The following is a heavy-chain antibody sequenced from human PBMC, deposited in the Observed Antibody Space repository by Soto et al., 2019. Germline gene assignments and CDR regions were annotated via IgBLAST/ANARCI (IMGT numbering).Heavy chain of an antibody. Sequence: QVQLVQSGAEVKKPGASVKVSCEASGYPSSAFDINWVRQAGGQGLEWMGWMNPDSGDTAFAQRFQDRITMTRSTSISTAYMELSRLTSDDTAVYFCVRQPGGVATPGDDYWGQGTLVTVSS. V-gene: IGHV1-8*01. CDR2: MNPDSGDT. CDR3: VRQPGGVATPGDDY. D-gene: IGHD2-15*01. J-gene: IGHJ4*02. CDR1: GYPSSAFD.